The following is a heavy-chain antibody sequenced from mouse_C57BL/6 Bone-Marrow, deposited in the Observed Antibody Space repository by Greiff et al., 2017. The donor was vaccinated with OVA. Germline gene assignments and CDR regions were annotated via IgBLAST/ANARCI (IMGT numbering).Heavy chain of an antibody. CDR2: IYPGDGDT. CDR1: GYAFSSSW. J-gene: IGHJ1*03. D-gene: IGHD2-2*01. CDR3: ASMVTTRYFDV. Sequence: QVTLKESGPELVKPGASVKISCKASGYAFSSSWMNWVKQRPGKGLEWIGRIYPGDGDTNYNGKFKGKATLTADKSSSTAYMQLSSLTSEDSAVYFCASMVTTRYFDVWGTGTTVTVSA. V-gene: IGHV1-82*01.